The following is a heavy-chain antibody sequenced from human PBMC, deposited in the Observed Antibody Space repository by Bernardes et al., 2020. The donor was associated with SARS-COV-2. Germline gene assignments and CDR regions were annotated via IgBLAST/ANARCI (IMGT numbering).Heavy chain of an antibody. J-gene: IGHJ5*02. D-gene: IGHD3-3*01. CDR2: IYYSGST. CDR3: ARVVCITIFGVVIANWFDP. Sequence: SETLSLTCTLSGSISSGGYYWSWIRQHPGKGLEWIGYIYYSGSTYYNPSLKSRVTISVDTSKNQFSLKLSSVTAADTAVYYCARVVCITIFGVVIANWFDPWGQGTLVTVSS. V-gene: IGHV4-31*03. CDR1: GSISSGGYY.